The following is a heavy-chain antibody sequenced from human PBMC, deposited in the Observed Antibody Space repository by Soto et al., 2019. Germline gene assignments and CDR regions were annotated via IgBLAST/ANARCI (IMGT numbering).Heavy chain of an antibody. J-gene: IGHJ4*02. Sequence: PWGSLRLPCAASGFTFSSYSMNWVRQAPGKGLEWVSSISSSSSYIYYADSVKGRFTISRDNAKNSLYLQMNSLRAEDTAVYYCARDSPMTTVTTSCFYYFDYWGQGTLVPVSS. CDR2: ISSSSSYI. CDR3: ARDSPMTTVTTSCFYYFDY. CDR1: GFTFSSYS. V-gene: IGHV3-21*01. D-gene: IGHD4-17*01.